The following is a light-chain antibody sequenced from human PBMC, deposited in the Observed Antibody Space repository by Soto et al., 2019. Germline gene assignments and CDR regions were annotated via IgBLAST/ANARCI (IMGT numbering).Light chain of an antibody. CDR2: GAS. CDR3: QQYNKWPPYT. V-gene: IGKV3-15*01. CDR1: QSVSST. Sequence: EIVMTQSPATLSVSPGERATLSCRASQSVSSTLAWYQQKPGQAPRLLIYGASTRATGIPARFSGSGSGTEFTLTISSLQSEDFAGYYCQQYNKWPPYTFGQGTKLEIK. J-gene: IGKJ2*01.